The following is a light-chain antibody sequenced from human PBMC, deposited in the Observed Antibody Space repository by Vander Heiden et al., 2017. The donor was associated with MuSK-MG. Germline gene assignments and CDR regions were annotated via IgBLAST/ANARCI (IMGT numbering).Light chain of an antibody. CDR1: QGISSY. V-gene: IGKV1-8*01. J-gene: IGKJ1*01. CDR3: QQYDSYPPT. Sequence: AIRMTPSPSSFSASTGDRVTITCRASQGISSYLAWYQQKPVKAPKLLIYAASTLQSGVPSRFSGSGSGTDFTLTISCLQSEDFATYYCQQYDSYPPTFGQGTKVEIK. CDR2: AAS.